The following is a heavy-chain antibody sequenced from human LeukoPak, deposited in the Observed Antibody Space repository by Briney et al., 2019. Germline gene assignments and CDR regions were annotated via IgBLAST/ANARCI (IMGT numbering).Heavy chain of an antibody. CDR3: ARDYYDSSGYYYAL. Sequence: PSETLSLTCTVSGGSISSYYWSWIRQPAGKGLEWIGRIYTSGGTNYNPSLKSRVTMSIDTSKNQFSLKLSSVTAADTAVHYCARDYYDSSGYYYALWGQGTLVTVSS. CDR2: IYTSGGT. D-gene: IGHD3-22*01. J-gene: IGHJ4*02. V-gene: IGHV4-4*07. CDR1: GGSISSYY.